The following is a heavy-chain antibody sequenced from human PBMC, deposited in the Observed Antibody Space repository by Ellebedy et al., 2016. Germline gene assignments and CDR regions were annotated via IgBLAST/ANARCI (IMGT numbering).Heavy chain of an antibody. V-gene: IGHV1-24*01. D-gene: IGHD3-10*01. J-gene: IGHJ2*01. CDR1: GYTLTDLS. CDR3: ATPKASRITMVRGARYWYFDL. Sequence: ASVKVSCKVSGYTLTDLSMHWVRQPPGKGLEWMGGFDPEDGETIYAQNFQGRVTMTEDTSTDTAYMELSSLRSEDTAVYYCATPKASRITMVRGARYWYFDLWGRGTLVTVSS. CDR2: FDPEDGET.